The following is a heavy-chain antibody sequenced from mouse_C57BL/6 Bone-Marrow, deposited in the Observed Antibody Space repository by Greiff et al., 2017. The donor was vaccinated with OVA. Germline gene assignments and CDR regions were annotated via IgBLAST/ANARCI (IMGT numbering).Heavy chain of an antibody. CDR2: INPSSGYT. V-gene: IGHV1-7*01. J-gene: IGHJ3*01. CDR3: ARPAY. CDR1: GYTFTSYW. Sequence: QVQLQQSGAELAKPGASVKLSCKASGYTFTSYWMHWVKQRPGQGLEWIGYINPSSGYTKSNQKLKDKAKLPADKSSRTAYMQRSSLTYEDSAVSYCARPAYWGQGTLVTVSA.